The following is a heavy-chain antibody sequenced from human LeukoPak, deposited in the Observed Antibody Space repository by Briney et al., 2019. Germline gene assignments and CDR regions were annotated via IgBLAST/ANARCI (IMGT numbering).Heavy chain of an antibody. Sequence: GGSLRLSCAVSGFTFSRYWMTWVRQAPGKGLEWVANIKVDGSEKYYVDAVKGRFTISRDNAKDSLYLQMNGLRAEDTAIYYCARAQWTAFDYYYYMDVWGKGTTVTVSS. V-gene: IGHV3-7*01. CDR3: ARAQWTAFDYYYYMDV. CDR1: GFTFSRYW. D-gene: IGHD3/OR15-3a*01. CDR2: IKVDGSEK. J-gene: IGHJ6*03.